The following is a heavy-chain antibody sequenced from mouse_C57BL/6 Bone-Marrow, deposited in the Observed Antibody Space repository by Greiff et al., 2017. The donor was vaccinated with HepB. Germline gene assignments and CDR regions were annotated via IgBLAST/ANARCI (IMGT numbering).Heavy chain of an antibody. CDR3: ALYYYGSSYRYFDV. CDR2: IYPRSGNT. V-gene: IGHV1-81*01. J-gene: IGHJ1*03. D-gene: IGHD1-1*01. CDR1: GYTFTSYG. Sequence: QVQLQQSGAELARPGASVKLSCKASGYTFTSYGISWVKQRTGQGLEWIGEIYPRSGNTYYNEKFKGKATLTADKSSSTAYMELRSLTSEDSAVYFCALYYYGSSYRYFDVWGTGTTVTVSS.